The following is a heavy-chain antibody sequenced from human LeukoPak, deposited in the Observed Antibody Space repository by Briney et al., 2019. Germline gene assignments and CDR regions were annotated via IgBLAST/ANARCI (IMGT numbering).Heavy chain of an antibody. CDR3: ARGGRDILSGYYTDFYYGMDV. V-gene: IGHV1-2*06. CDR1: GYTFTSYG. Sequence: AASVKVSCKASGYTFTSYGISWVRQAPGQGLEWMGRINPNNGGTNYAQKFQGRVTMTRDTSISTAYMELSRLRSDDTAVYYCARGGRDILSGYYTDFYYGMDVWGQGTTVTVSS. CDR2: INPNNGGT. J-gene: IGHJ6*02. D-gene: IGHD3-9*01.